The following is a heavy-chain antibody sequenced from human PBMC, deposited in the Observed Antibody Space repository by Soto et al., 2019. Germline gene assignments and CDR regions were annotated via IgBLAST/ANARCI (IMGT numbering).Heavy chain of an antibody. CDR2: INAGNGNT. D-gene: IGHD4-17*01. Sequence: ASVKVSCKASGYIFTSYAMHWVRQAPGQRLEWMGWINAGNGNTKYSQKFQGRVTITRDTSASTTYMDLSSLRSEDTAVYYCARDHSPYSDYVFEGWFDPWGQGTLVTVSS. J-gene: IGHJ5*02. CDR1: GYIFTSYA. CDR3: ARDHSPYSDYVFEGWFDP. V-gene: IGHV1-3*01.